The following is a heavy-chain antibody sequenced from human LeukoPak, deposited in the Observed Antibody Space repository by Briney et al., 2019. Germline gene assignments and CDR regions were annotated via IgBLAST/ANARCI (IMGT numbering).Heavy chain of an antibody. Sequence: GGSLRLSCVASGFNFSKNDMHWVRQTTERGLEWVSAIGVGGDTYYADPVKGRFTISRENGKNSVYLQMNSLRAGDTALYFCAKAFDYNGLRGEGGSFDRWGQGALVTVSS. CDR2: IGVGGDT. D-gene: IGHD4-11*01. V-gene: IGHV3-13*01. CDR3: AKAFDYNGLRGEGGSFDR. J-gene: IGHJ4*02. CDR1: GFNFSKND.